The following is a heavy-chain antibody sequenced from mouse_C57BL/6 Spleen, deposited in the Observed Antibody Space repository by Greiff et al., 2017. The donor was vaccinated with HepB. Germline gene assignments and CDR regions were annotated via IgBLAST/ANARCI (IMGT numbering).Heavy chain of an antibody. D-gene: IGHD3-2*02. CDR2: IDPSDSYT. CDR1: GYTFTSYW. V-gene: IGHV1-69*01. Sequence: QVQLQQPGAELVMPGASVKLSCKASGYTFTSYWMHWVKQRPGQGLEWIGEIDPSDSYTNYNQKFKGKSTLTVDKSSSTAYMQLSSLTSEDSAVYYCARGGSSGTYYAMDYWGQGTSVTVSS. CDR3: ARGGSSGTYYAMDY. J-gene: IGHJ4*01.